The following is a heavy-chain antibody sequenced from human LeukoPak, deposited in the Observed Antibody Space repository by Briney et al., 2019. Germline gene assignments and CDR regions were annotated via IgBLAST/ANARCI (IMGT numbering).Heavy chain of an antibody. CDR2: IWHDGSNK. CDR3: ARTHSSSWYASSY. CDR1: GFTFSSYG. J-gene: IGHJ4*02. V-gene: IGHV3-33*08. D-gene: IGHD6-13*01. Sequence: PGGSLRLSCAASGFTFSSYGMHWVRQAPGKGLEWVAVIWHDGSNKYYADSVKGRFTIPRDNSKNTLYLQMNSLRAEDTAVYYCARTHSSSWYASSYWGQGTLVTVSS.